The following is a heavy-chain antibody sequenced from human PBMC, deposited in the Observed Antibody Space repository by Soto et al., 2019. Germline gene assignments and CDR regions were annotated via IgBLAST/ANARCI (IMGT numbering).Heavy chain of an antibody. CDR3: ARGDGSSGSYRGYR. D-gene: IGHD3-10*01. CDR1: CGSISSGGYY. CDR2: IYYSGST. V-gene: IGHV4-31*03. J-gene: IGHJ4*02. Sequence: QVQLQESGPGQVKPSQTLSLTCTVSCGSISSGGYYWSWIRQHPGKGLEWIGYIYYSGSTYYNPSLKSRVTISVDTSKNKFSLQLSSVTAADTAVYYCARGDGSSGSYRGYRWCEGTLVTVSS.